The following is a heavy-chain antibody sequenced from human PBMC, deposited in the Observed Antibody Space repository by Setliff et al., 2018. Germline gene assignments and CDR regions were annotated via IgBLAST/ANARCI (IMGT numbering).Heavy chain of an antibody. CDR2: INPNSGGT. D-gene: IGHD6-13*01. CDR3: ALEEYTSRWTKRFDP. J-gene: IGHJ5*02. Sequence: ASVKVSCKASGYTFTGYYMHWVRQAPGQGLEWMGWINPNSGGTNYAQKFQGRVTTTIDTSTNTAYMELRSLRSDDTAVYYCALEEYTSRWTKRFDPWGQGTLVTVSS. V-gene: IGHV1-2*02. CDR1: GYTFTGYY.